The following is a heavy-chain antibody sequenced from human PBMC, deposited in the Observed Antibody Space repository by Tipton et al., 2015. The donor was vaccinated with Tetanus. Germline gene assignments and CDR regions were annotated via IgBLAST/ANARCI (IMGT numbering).Heavy chain of an antibody. V-gene: IGHV4-4*02. CDR3: ARERYIHYGMDV. CDR2: IYHSGHA. CDR1: GDFISTNNW. Sequence: TLSLTCSVSGDFISTNNWWSWVRQSPGKGLEWLGEIYHSGHANYNSFLKSRLTLYVDKSANQFSLRLTSLTAADTARYYCARERYIHYGMDVWGQGTTVTVSS. D-gene: IGHD1-1*01. J-gene: IGHJ6*02.